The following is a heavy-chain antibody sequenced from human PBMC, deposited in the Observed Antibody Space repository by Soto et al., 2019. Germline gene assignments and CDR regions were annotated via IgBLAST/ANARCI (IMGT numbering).Heavy chain of an antibody. CDR1: GFTFSSYA. D-gene: IGHD1-26*01. CDR2: ISYDGSNK. V-gene: IGHV3-30-3*01. Sequence: QVQLVESGGGVVQPGRSLRLSCAASGFTFSSYAIHWVRQAPGKGLEWVAVISYDGSNKYYAESVKGRFTISRDNSKNTLYLQMNSLRAEDTAVYYCARAPGCYQLYYFDYWGQGTLVTVSS. CDR3: ARAPGCYQLYYFDY. J-gene: IGHJ4*02.